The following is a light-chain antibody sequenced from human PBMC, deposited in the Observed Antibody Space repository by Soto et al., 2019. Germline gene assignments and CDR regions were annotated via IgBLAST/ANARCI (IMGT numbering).Light chain of an antibody. Sequence: QSALTQPASVSGSLGQSITISCAGTSTDIGTYNLVSWYQQHPGKAPKLIIYEATKRPSVISNRFSASKSGNAASLTISGLQAEDEAEYYCCSYAGSFTWVFGGGTKVTVL. CDR3: CSYAGSFTWV. V-gene: IGLV2-23*01. CDR2: EAT. J-gene: IGLJ3*02. CDR1: STDIGTYNL.